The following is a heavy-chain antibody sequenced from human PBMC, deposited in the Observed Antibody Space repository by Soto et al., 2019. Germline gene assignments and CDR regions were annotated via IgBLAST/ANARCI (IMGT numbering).Heavy chain of an antibody. CDR1: GFTFSYYA. CDR2: ISSDGRIE. D-gene: IGHD4-17*01. CDR3: ARDEGVPGAGFDS. Sequence: QVQLVESGGVVVQPGRSLRLSCAASGFTFSYYAFHWVCEAPGKGLEWVAMISSDGRIENYADSVRGRFTISRDNSRNTLYLQMNSLRPDDTAVYYCARDEGVPGAGFDSWGQGNLVTVSS. V-gene: IGHV3-30*04. J-gene: IGHJ5*01.